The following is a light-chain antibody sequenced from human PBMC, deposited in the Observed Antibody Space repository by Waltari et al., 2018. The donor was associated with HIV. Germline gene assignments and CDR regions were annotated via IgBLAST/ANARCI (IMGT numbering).Light chain of an antibody. J-gene: IGLJ2*01. CDR1: RSNIGAGFD. Sequence: QSVLTQPPSVSGAPGQRVTIACTGTRSNIGAGFDVHWYQQIPGNAPKLLIYDNNFRPSGVPDRVSGSKSGTSASLAITGLQSEDEADYYCQSYDMSQSGSLVFGGGTKLTVL. CDR2: DNN. V-gene: IGLV1-40*01. CDR3: QSYDMSQSGSLV.